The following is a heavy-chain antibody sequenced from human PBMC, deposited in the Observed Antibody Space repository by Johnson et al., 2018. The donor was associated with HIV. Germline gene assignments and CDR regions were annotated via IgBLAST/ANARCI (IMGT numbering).Heavy chain of an antibody. CDR2: IKSKTDGGTT. CDR1: GFTFSNAW. CDR3: TKGVTVVIISSDAFDI. D-gene: IGHD3-3*01. V-gene: IGHV3-15*01. Sequence: MQLVESGGGLVKPGGSLRLSCAASGFTFSNAWMSWVRQAPGKGLEWVGRIKSKTDGGTTDYAAPVKGRFTISRDDSKNTLYLQMNSLKTEDTAVYYCTKGVTVVIISSDAFDIWGQGTMVTVSS. J-gene: IGHJ3*02.